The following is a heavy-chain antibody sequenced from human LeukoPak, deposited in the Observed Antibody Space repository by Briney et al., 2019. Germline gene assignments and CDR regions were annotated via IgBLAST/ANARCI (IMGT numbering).Heavy chain of an antibody. J-gene: IGHJ4*02. D-gene: IGHD4/OR15-4a*01. Sequence: ASVKVSCKASGYIFLDYGISWLRQAPGQGLEWMGWVGPYNGKTKYSQKFQGRVTMTTDTLTNTAFLELTNLRPDDTATYYCTRDFSAKKATITDIWGQGTIVVDSS. CDR2: VGPYNGKT. V-gene: IGHV1-18*01. CDR3: TRDFSAKKATITDI. CDR1: GYIFLDYG.